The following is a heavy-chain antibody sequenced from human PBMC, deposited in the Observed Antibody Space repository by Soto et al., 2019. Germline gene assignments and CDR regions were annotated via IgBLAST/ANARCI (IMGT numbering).Heavy chain of an antibody. CDR1: GYSISSSNW. J-gene: IGHJ4*02. V-gene: IGHV4-28*01. Sequence: QVQLQESGPGLMKPSDTLSLTCAVSGYSISSSNWWGWIRQPPGKGLEWIGYIYYSGTTYYNPSLKSRVTMSVDTSKNQCSLKLTSVTAVDTAVYYCARREIQGPIDYWGQGTLVTVSS. CDR2: IYYSGTT. D-gene: IGHD1-26*01. CDR3: ARREIQGPIDY.